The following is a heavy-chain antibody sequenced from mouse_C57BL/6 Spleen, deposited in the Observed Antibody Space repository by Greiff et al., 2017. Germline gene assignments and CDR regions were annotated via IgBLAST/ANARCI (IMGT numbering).Heavy chain of an antibody. CDR3: AQICDDYDGGYAMDD. CDR2: ISSGSSTI. Sequence: EVKLMESGGGLVKPGGSLKLSCAVSGFTFSDYGMHWVRQAPAKGLEWVAYISSGSSTIYHADTVKGRFTIPRDNAKDTLFLQMTSLRSGDTAMYYWAQICDDYDGGYAMDDWGQGTSVTVSS. D-gene: IGHD2-4*01. J-gene: IGHJ4*01. CDR1: GFTFSDYG. V-gene: IGHV5-17*01.